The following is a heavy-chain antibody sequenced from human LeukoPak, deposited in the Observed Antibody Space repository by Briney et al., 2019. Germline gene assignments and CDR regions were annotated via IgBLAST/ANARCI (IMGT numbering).Heavy chain of an antibody. V-gene: IGHV4-61*01. CDR2: IYYSGST. CDR1: GGSVSSGSYY. D-gene: IGHD2-21*02. Sequence: SETLSLTCTVSGGSVSSGSYYWSWIRQPPGKGLEWIGYIYYSGSTNYNPSLKSRVTISVDTSKNQFSLKLSSVTAADTAVHYCARARYCGGDCYSATDLDYWGQGTLVTVSS. J-gene: IGHJ4*02. CDR3: ARARYCGGDCYSATDLDY.